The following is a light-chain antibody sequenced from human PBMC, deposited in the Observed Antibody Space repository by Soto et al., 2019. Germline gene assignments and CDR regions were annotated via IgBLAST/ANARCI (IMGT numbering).Light chain of an antibody. V-gene: IGKV3-20*01. CDR1: QSVSSS. CDR2: GAS. J-gene: IGKJ1*01. CDR3: QQYGSSLT. Sequence: EIGLTQSPGTLSLSPGERATLDCRASQSVSSSLAWYQQKPGQAPRLLIYGASSRATGIPDRFSGSGYGTEFTITISRLEPEEFAVYYCQQYGSSLTFGQGTTV.